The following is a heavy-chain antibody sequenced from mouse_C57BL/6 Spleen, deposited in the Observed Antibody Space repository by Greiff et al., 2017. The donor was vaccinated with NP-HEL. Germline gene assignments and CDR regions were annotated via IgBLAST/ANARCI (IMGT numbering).Heavy chain of an antibody. CDR1: GYTFTSYW. J-gene: IGHJ3*01. Sequence: QVQLQQPGAELVMPGASVKLSCKASGYTFTSYWMHWVKQRPGQGLEWIGEIDPSDSYTNYNQKFKGKSTLTVDKSSSTAYMQLSSLTSEDSAVYYCARSGLGYYGSSYGWFAYWGQGTLVTVSA. V-gene: IGHV1-69*01. CDR3: ARSGLGYYGSSYGWFAY. D-gene: IGHD1-1*01. CDR2: IDPSDSYT.